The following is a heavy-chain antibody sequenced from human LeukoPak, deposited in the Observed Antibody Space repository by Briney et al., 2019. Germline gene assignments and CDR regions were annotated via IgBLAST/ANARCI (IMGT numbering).Heavy chain of an antibody. CDR2: INWNGGST. J-gene: IGHJ4*02. V-gene: IGHV3-20*04. CDR3: ARDTSHYYGSGTDFDY. Sequence: PGGSLRLSCAASGFTFSSYGIHWVRQAPGKGLEWVSGINWNGGSTGYADSVKGRFTISRDNAKNSLYLQMNSLRAEDTAVYYCARDTSHYYGSGTDFDYWGQGTLVTVSS. CDR1: GFTFSSYG. D-gene: IGHD3-10*01.